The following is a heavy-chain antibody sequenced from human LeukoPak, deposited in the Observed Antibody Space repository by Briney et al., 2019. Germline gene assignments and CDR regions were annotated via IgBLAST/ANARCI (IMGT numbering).Heavy chain of an antibody. J-gene: IGHJ6*02. CDR3: ARSIAAADFYYYYYGMDV. V-gene: IGHV3-30*03. CDR1: GFTFSSNA. CDR2: ISYDGSNK. Sequence: PGGSLRLSCAASGFTFSSNAMCWVRQAPGKGLEWVAVISYDGSNKYYADSVKGRFTISRDNPKNTLYLQMNSLRAEDTAVYYCARSIAAADFYYYYYGMDVWGQGTTVTVSS. D-gene: IGHD6-13*01.